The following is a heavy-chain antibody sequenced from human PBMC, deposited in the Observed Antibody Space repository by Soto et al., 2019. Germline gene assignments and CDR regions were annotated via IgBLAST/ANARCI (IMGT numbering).Heavy chain of an antibody. D-gene: IGHD2-15*01. CDR2: IRSKANSYAT. V-gene: IGHV3-73*01. CDR1: GFTFSGSA. CDR3: TSPTVVVAATT. J-gene: IGHJ4*02. Sequence: GGSLRLSCAASGFTFSGSAMHWVRQASGKGLEWVGRIRSKANSYATAYAASVKGRFTISRDDSKNTAYLQMNSLKTEDTAVYYCTSPTVVVAATTWGQGTLVTVSS.